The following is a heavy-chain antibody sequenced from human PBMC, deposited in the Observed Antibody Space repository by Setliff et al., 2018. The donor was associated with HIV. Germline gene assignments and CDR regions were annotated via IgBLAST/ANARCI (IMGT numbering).Heavy chain of an antibody. CDR1: GGIISSDSFF. CDR3: ARGRGCSGGTCPYYFDY. D-gene: IGHD2-15*01. CDR2: IYTSGST. Sequence: SETLSLTCTVSGGIISSDSFFWSWIRQPAGKGLEWIGYIYTSGSTNYNPSLKSRVTISMDTSKNQFSLNLSSVTAADTAVYYCARGRGCSGGTCPYYFDYWGQGALVTVSS. J-gene: IGHJ4*02. V-gene: IGHV4-61*09.